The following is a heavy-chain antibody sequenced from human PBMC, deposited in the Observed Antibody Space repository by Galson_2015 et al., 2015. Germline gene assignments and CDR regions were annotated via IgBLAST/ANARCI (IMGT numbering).Heavy chain of an antibody. Sequence: SVKVSCKASGYIFTSNYMHWVRQAPGQGLEWMGIINPSGGSPAYAQKFQGRVTMTSDTSTSTVYMELSSLTSEDTALYYCTRGGNRNWFDPWGQGTLVTVSS. J-gene: IGHJ5*02. CDR3: TRGGNRNWFDP. CDR1: GYIFTSNY. V-gene: IGHV1-46*01. D-gene: IGHD1-14*01. CDR2: INPSGGSP.